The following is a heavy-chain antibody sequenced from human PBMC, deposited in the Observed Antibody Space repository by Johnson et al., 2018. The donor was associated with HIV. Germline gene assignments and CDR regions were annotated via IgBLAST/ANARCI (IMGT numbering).Heavy chain of an antibody. J-gene: IGHJ3*02. CDR3: ARAEIYEGRVGDFAFDI. CDR1: GFRFNDYA. CDR2: IRWHAAMT. V-gene: IGHV3-43D*03. Sequence: VLLVESGGAVVQPGGSLRLSCAASGFRFNDYAMHWVRQVSGNGLEWVSLIRWHAAMTRYADSVRGRFAISRDNSRNSLYLQMKRLRPEETALYFCARAEIYEGRVGDFAFDIWGRGTMVTVAS. D-gene: IGHD3-10*01.